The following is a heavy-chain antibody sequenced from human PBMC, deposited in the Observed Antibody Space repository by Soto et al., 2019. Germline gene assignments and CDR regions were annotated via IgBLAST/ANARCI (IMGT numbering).Heavy chain of an antibody. J-gene: IGHJ6*03. D-gene: IGHD3-10*01. CDR1: GFTLSSYS. Sequence: QLQLVQSGTEVTRPGASVKVSCKAFGFTLSSYSISRVRQAPGQGLEWMGWIIVYNGDTNYAQKCQGRVTMTTDTSTSTAHIESRSLRSDDTAVYYCARVVLWIPGDSYYYVDVWGKGTTVTVSS. V-gene: IGHV1-18*01. CDR2: IIVYNGDT. CDR3: ARVVLWIPGDSYYYVDV.